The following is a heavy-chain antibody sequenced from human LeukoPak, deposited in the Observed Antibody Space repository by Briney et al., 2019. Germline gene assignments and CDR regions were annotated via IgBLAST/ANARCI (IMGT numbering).Heavy chain of an antibody. V-gene: IGHV3-30*02. CDR2: ICDDGTKK. CDR1: GFMFSEYG. Sequence: GGSLRLSCAASGFMFSEYGMHWVRQTPGKGLEWVAFICDDGTKKSFADSVKGRFTISRDNSKNTVSLQMNSLRSDDTGVYYCAKDWGARGCCGDYFDYWGQGSLVAVSS. D-gene: IGHD1-26*01. J-gene: IGHJ4*02. CDR3: AKDWGARGCCGDYFDY.